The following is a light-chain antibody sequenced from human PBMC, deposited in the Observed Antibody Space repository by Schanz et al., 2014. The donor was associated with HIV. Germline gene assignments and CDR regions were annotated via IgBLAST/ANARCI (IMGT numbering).Light chain of an antibody. Sequence: DIQMAQSPSTLSASVGDRVTITCRASQSISSWLAWYQQKPGKAPKLLIYKASNLESGVPSRFSGTGSGTEFTLTISSLQPEDFATYYGQHYNTFSSTFGQGTKLEIK. CDR1: QSISSW. CDR2: KAS. CDR3: QHYNTFSST. J-gene: IGKJ2*01. V-gene: IGKV1-5*03.